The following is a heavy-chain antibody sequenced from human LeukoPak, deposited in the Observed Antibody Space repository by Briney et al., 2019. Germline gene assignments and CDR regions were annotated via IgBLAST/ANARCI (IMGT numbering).Heavy chain of an antibody. CDR1: GDSISSRYW. CDR2: IYYSGST. V-gene: IGHV4-38-2*02. Sequence: SETLSLTCTVSGDSISSRYWWSWIRQPPGKGLEWIGSIYYSGSTYYNPSLKSRVTISVDTSKNQFSLKLSSVTAADTAVYYCARGDGATAPNDYWGQGTLVTVSS. CDR3: ARGDGATAPNDY. J-gene: IGHJ4*02. D-gene: IGHD5-24*01.